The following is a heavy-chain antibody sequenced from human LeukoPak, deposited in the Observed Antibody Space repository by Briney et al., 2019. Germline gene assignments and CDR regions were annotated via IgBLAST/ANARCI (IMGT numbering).Heavy chain of an antibody. CDR1: GGSISSYY. V-gene: IGHV4-59*01. J-gene: IGHJ4*02. CDR3: ARNYDSSGYTTFGY. D-gene: IGHD3-22*01. CDR2: IYYSGST. Sequence: SSETLSLTCTASGGSISSYYWSWIRQPPGKGLEWIGYIYYSGSTNYNPSLKSRVTISVDTSKNQFSLKLSSVTAADTAVYYCARNYDSSGYTTFGYWGQGTLVTVSS.